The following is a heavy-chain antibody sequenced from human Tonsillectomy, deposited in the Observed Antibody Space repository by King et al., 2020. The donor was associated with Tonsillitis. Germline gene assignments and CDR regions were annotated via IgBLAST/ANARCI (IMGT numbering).Heavy chain of an antibody. Sequence: VQLVESGGGLVKPGGSLRLSCAASGLTLSSCSMSWVRQAPGRGVEWVSNICRSSYFLFYADSVKGRFTISRDNGKNSLYLQMDSLRAEDTAVYYCARDQGYSPNSDFYWGQGTLVTVSS. CDR3: ARDQGYSPNSDFY. CDR1: GLTLSSCS. V-gene: IGHV3-21*01. J-gene: IGHJ4*02. D-gene: IGHD1-26*01. CDR2: ICRSSYFL.